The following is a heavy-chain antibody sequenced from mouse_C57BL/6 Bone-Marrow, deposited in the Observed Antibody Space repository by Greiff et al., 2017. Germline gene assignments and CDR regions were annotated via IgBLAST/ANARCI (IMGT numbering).Heavy chain of an antibody. J-gene: IGHJ2*01. V-gene: IGHV1-74*01. Sequence: VQLQQPGAELVKPGASVKVSCKASGYTFTSYWMHWVKQRPGQGLEWIGRIHSPDSDTNYNQKFKGMATLTVDKSPSTAYMQLSSLTSEDSAVYYCAISYYDYDADYWGQGTTLTVSS. D-gene: IGHD2-4*01. CDR2: IHSPDSDT. CDR3: AISYYDYDADY. CDR1: GYTFTSYW.